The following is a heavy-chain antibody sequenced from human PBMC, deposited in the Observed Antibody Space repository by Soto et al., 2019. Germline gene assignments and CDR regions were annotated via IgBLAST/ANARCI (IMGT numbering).Heavy chain of an antibody. V-gene: IGHV4-34*01. J-gene: IGHJ4*02. Sequence: SETLSLTCAVYGGSFSGYYWSWIRQPPGKGLEWIGEINHSGSTNYNPSLKSRVTISVDTSKNQFSLKLSSVTAADTAVYYCARVDYDYWGQGTLVTVSS. CDR1: GGSFSGYY. D-gene: IGHD4-17*01. CDR3: ARVDYDY. CDR2: INHSGST.